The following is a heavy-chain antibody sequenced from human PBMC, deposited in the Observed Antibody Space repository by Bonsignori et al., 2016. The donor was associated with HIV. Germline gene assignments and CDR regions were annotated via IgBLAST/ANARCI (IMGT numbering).Heavy chain of an antibody. J-gene: IGHJ4*02. CDR2: IFSNDEK. Sequence: PGKALEWLAHIFSNDEKSYTTSLKSRLTISKDTSKSQVVLTMTNVDPMDTATYFCARIGYQLLLPNYWGQGTLVTVSS. D-gene: IGHD2-2*01. CDR3: ARIGYQLLLPNY. V-gene: IGHV2-26*02.